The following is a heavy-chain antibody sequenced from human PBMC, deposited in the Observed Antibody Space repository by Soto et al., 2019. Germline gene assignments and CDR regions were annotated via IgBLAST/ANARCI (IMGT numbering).Heavy chain of an antibody. CDR3: ARVKRRGPNWFDP. CDR2: ISSSSSTI. D-gene: IGHD3-10*01. CDR1: GFTFSSYS. Sequence: EVQLVESGGGLVQPGGSLRLSCAASGFTFSSYSMNWVRQAPGKGLEWVSYISSSSSTIYYADSVKGRFTISRDNAKNSLYLQMNSLRAEDTAVYYCARVKRRGPNWFDPWGQGTLVTVSS. J-gene: IGHJ5*02. V-gene: IGHV3-48*01.